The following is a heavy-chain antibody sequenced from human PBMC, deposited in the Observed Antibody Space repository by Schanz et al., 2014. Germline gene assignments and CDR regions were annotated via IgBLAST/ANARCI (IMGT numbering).Heavy chain of an antibody. CDR3: ARVQDDILTGSEYYYGMDV. J-gene: IGHJ6*02. CDR1: GYTFTSYG. CDR2: ISPYNGNT. Sequence: VQLEQSGAEVKKPGASVKVSCKASGYTFTSYGISWVRQAPGQGLEWMGWISPYNGNTNYAQKLQGRVTMTTDTSTGTAYMELRSLRSDDTAVYYCARVQDDILTGSEYYYGMDVWGQGTTVNGSS. D-gene: IGHD3-9*01. V-gene: IGHV1-18*01.